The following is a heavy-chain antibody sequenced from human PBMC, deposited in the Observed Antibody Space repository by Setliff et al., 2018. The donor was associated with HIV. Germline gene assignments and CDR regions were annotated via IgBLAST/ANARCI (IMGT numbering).Heavy chain of an antibody. CDR1: GYSISSGYY. D-gene: IGHD3-22*01. CDR2: IYQTGST. V-gene: IGHV4-38-2*02. J-gene: IGHJ4*02. CDR3: TRQAWDSKSSGYFSDY. Sequence: SETLSLTCSVSGYSISSGYYWGWIRQSPGKGLEWIGSIYQTGSTYYNPSFKSRVTISLDMSKNQFSLRLASVTAADTAVYYCTRQAWDSKSSGYFSDYWGQGTLVTVSS.